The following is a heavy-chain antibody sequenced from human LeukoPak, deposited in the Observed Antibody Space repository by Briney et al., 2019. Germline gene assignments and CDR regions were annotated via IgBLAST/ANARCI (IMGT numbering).Heavy chain of an antibody. J-gene: IGHJ3*02. D-gene: IGHD6-6*01. CDR3: ARIPYSSSLTDAFDI. CDR1: GFTVSSNY. Sequence: GGSLRLSCAASGFTVSSNYMSWVRQAPGKGLEWVPFISSSSTYIYYADSMKGRLTISRDNAKNSLFLQMNSLRGEDTAVYYCARIPYSSSLTDAFDIWGQGTMVTVYS. CDR2: ISSSSTYI. V-gene: IGHV3-21*01.